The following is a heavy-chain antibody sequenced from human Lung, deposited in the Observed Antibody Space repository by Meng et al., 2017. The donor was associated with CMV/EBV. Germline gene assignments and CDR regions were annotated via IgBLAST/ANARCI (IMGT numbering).Heavy chain of an antibody. CDR3: ARLKVAGPFDY. J-gene: IGHJ4*02. CDR2: IYWDDDK. D-gene: IGHD6-19*01. CDR1: GFSLTTSGVG. V-gene: IGHV2-5*02. Sequence: QITLKESGPTLVSPTQTLTPPCTFSGFSLTTSGVGVGWIRQPPGKALEWLAVIYWDDDKRYSPSLMSRLTITKATSKHHVVLTMTNMDPVDTATYYCARLKVAGPFDYWGQGTLVTVSS.